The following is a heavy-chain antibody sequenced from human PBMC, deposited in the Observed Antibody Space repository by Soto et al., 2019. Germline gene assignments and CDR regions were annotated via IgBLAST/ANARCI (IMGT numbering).Heavy chain of an antibody. CDR3: AKPPDYNWNDY. CDR2: VSGSGGST. CDR1: GFTFSRYA. Sequence: EGQLLESGGGLVQPGGSLRLCCAASGFTFSRYAMSWVRQAPGKGLEWISAVSGSGGSTYYADSVKGRFTISRDNSKDTLYLQMNNLRAEDTAVYYCAKPPDYNWNDYWGQGTLVTVSS. V-gene: IGHV3-23*01. J-gene: IGHJ4*02. D-gene: IGHD1-20*01.